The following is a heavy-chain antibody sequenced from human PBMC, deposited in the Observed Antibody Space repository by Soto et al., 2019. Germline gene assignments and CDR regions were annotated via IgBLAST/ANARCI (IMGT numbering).Heavy chain of an antibody. J-gene: IGHJ6*04. CDR3: ARRLSSTSRYGMDV. Sequence: PGGSLRLSCAASGFTFSSYGMHWVRQAPGKGLEWVAVIWYDGSNKYYADSVKGRFTISRDNSKNTLYLQMNSLRAEDTAVYYCARRLSSTSRYGMDVWGKGTTVTVSS. D-gene: IGHD2-2*01. CDR2: IWYDGSNK. V-gene: IGHV3-33*01. CDR1: GFTFSSYG.